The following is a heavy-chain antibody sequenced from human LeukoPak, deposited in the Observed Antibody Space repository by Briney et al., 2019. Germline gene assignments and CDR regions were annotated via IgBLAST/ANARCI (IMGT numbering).Heavy chain of an antibody. J-gene: IGHJ4*02. Sequence: GGSLRLSCAASGFTVGSSYMNWVRQAPGKGPEWVSVVYSGGNTYYADSVKGRFTISRDYSKNTLYLQMNNLRAEDTAVYYCARGLYSSGWYFDYWGQGTLVTVSS. CDR2: VYSGGNT. CDR3: ARGLYSSGWYFDY. D-gene: IGHD6-19*01. CDR1: GFTVGSSY. V-gene: IGHV3-66*01.